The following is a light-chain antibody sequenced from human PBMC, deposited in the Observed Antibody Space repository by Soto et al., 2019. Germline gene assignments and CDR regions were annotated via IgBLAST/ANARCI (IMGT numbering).Light chain of an antibody. CDR1: ESSDNW. Sequence: ETQMTQSPSTLSASVGDTVTITCRARESSDNWLAWYKQKPGKAPKLLIFAASTLVRGVPSRFSGRVYGTEFTLTISSLQADDYATFYCQQYHTDWTFGQGTKVDIK. J-gene: IGKJ1*01. CDR3: QQYHTDWT. CDR2: AAS. V-gene: IGKV1-5*01.